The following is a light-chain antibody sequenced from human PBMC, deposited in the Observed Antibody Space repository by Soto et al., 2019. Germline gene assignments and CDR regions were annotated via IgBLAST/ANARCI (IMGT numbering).Light chain of an antibody. J-gene: IGKJ4*01. CDR3: QQYHAWPLT. V-gene: IGKV3-15*01. CDR2: GAS. Sequence: EIVLTQSPATLSSSPGERATLACRASESLYTYLAWFQQKPGQAPRLLIYGASLMTTGIPARFSGSGSGTEFTLTISGLQSEDFAVYSCQQYHAWPLTFGGGTKVDIK. CDR1: ESLYTY.